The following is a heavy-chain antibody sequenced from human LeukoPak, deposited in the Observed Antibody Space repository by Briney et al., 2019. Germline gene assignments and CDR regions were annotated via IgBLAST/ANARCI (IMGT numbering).Heavy chain of an antibody. CDR1: GFTVSSNY. J-gene: IGHJ4*02. CDR2: TYSGGST. V-gene: IGHV3-53*01. Sequence: GGSLRLSCAASGFTVSSNYMSWVRQAPGKGLEWVSVTYSGGSTYYADSVKGRFTISRDNSKNTLYLQMNSLRAEDTAVYYCARTGDRDVLGYFDYWGQGTLVTVSS. CDR3: ARTGDRDVLGYFDY. D-gene: IGHD7-27*01.